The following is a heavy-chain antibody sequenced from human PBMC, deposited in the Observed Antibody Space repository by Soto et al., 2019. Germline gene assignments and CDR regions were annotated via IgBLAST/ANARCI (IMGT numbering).Heavy chain of an antibody. V-gene: IGHV4-59*08. J-gene: IGHJ1*01. CDR1: GGSISSYY. CDR2: IYYSGSI. CDR3: ARHQYCSGGSCYSTYFQH. D-gene: IGHD2-15*01. Sequence: SETLSLTCTVSGGSISSYYWSWIRQPPGKGLEWIGYIYYSGSINYNPSLKSRVTISVDTSKNQFSLKLSSVTAADTAVYYCARHQYCSGGSCYSTYFQHWGQGTLVTVSS.